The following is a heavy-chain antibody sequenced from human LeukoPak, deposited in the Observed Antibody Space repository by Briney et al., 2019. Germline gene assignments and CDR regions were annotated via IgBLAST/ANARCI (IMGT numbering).Heavy chain of an antibody. J-gene: IGHJ4*02. CDR1: GGSISSYY. Sequence: SETLSLTCTVSGGSISSYYWSWIRQPPGKGLEWIGYIYYTGSTNYNPSLKSRVTMSIDTSKNQFSLRLNSVTAADTAMYYCATTENSSGWFAYWGQGTLVTVSS. CDR3: ATTENSSGWFAY. D-gene: IGHD6-19*01. V-gene: IGHV4-59*08. CDR2: IYYTGST.